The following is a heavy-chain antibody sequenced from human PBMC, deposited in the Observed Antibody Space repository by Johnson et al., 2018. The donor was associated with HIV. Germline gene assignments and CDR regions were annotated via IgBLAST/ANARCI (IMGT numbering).Heavy chain of an antibody. CDR2: LSHDGSNK. CDR1: RFTFSTYG. D-gene: IGHD1-14*01. V-gene: IGHV3-30*19. J-gene: IGHJ3*02. Sequence: VQLVESGGGVVQPGRSLRLSCAASRFTFSTYGIHWVRQAPGKGLEWVAVLSHDGSNKYYADSVKGRFTISRDNSKNTLYLQMNSLRAEDTAVYYCARAEGGDAFDIWGQGTMVIVSS. CDR3: ARAEGGDAFDI.